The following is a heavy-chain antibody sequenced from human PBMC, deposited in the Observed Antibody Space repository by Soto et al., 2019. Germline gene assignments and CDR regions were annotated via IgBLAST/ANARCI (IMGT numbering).Heavy chain of an antibody. J-gene: IGHJ6*02. V-gene: IGHV4-30-2*01. CDR2: IYHTGTT. CDR3: ARYDSSGYYWPYYYYGMDV. CDR1: GGSINSGDYS. D-gene: IGHD3-22*01. Sequence: SETLSLTCTVSGGSINSGDYSWTWIRQPPGKGLEWIGYIYHTGTTYYNMSLKSRVTISVDNAKNSLYLQMNSLRAEDTAVYYCARYDSSGYYWPYYYYGMDVWGQGTTVTVSS.